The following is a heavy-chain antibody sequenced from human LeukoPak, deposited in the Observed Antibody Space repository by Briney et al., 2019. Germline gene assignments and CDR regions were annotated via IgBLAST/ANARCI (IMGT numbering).Heavy chain of an antibody. CDR2: VTSGGSSK. D-gene: IGHD4/OR15-4a*01. V-gene: IGHV3-33*01. CDR3: AREGARDPPVYYYGLDV. CDR1: GFACTRYG. Sequence: LRLSCTASGFACTRYGCHWLRQAPGKGLEWVTKVTSGGSSKVYEDSVEGRFTMSRDNSKDTLDLQMNGLKVEDTAAYYCAREGARDPPVYYYGLDVWGQGTTVTVPS. J-gene: IGHJ6*02.